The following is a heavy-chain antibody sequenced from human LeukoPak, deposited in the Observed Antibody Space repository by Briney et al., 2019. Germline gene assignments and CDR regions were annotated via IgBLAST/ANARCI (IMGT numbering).Heavy chain of an antibody. CDR2: IGSSSRFI. CDR1: GFIFSSYG. J-gene: IGHJ4*02. Sequence: GGSLRLSCAASGFIFSSYGMNWVRQAPGKGLEWVSSIGSSSRFISYGDSVKGRFTISRDNAKNSLYPQMNSLRAEDTAVYYCARADYGDYWGQGTLVTVSS. V-gene: IGHV3-21*01. CDR3: ARADYGDY.